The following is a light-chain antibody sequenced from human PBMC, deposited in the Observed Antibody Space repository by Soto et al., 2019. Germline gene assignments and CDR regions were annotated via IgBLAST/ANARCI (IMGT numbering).Light chain of an antibody. V-gene: IGLV1-47*01. CDR1: SSNIGSNY. CDR3: AAWDDSLSGVV. J-gene: IGLJ2*01. Sequence: QSVLTQPPSASGTPGQRVTISCSGSSSNIGSNYVYWYQQLPGTVPQLLIYRNNERPSGVPDRFSGSKSGTSASLANSGLRSEDEADYYCAAWDDSLSGVVFGGGTKLTVL. CDR2: RNN.